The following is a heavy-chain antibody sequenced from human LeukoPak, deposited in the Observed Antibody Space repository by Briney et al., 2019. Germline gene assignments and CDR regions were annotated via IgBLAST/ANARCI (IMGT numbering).Heavy chain of an antibody. J-gene: IGHJ6*03. CDR3: ASLPGLANYYYYMDV. Sequence: GGSLRLSCAASGFTFSDYYMSWIRQAPGKGLEWVSYISSSGSTIYYADSVKGRFTISRDNAKNSLYLQMNSLRAEDTAVYYCASLPGLANYYYYMDVWGKGTTVTVSS. V-gene: IGHV3-11*04. D-gene: IGHD3/OR15-3a*01. CDR2: ISSSGSTI. CDR1: GFTFSDYY.